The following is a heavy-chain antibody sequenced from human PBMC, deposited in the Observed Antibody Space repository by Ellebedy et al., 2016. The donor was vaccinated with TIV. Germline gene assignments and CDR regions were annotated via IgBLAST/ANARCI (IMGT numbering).Heavy chain of an antibody. J-gene: IGHJ6*02. V-gene: IGHV4-39*07. D-gene: IGHD6-19*01. Sequence: SETLSLXXNVSGGSISGTYTSYYWGWIRQPPGKGLEWIGSIYDSGRTHYNPSLKSRVTISVDTSKNQFSLKLTSVTAADTAVYYCARSILSTLTSGWYRPMDVWGQGTTVTVSS. CDR2: IYDSGRT. CDR3: ARSILSTLTSGWYRPMDV. CDR1: GGSISGTYTSYY.